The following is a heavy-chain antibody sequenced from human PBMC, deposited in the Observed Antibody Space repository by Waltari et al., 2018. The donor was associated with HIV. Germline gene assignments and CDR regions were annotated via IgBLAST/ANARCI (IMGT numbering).Heavy chain of an antibody. V-gene: IGHV3-30*09. CDR2: ISYDGNYK. CDR3: ARGYNWNVRSLGYFDY. D-gene: IGHD1-1*01. CDR1: GFTFNRYA. Sequence: QVQLVESGGGVVQPGRSLRLSCAASGFTFNRYAIYWVRQAPGKGLEWVAGISYDGNYKYYADSVKGRFAISRDNSKNTLYLQMNSLTNEDTAVFYCARGYNWNVRSLGYFDYWGQGTLVTVSS. J-gene: IGHJ4*02.